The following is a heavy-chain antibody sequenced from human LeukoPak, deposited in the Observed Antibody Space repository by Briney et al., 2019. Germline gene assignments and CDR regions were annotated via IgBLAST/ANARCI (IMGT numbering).Heavy chain of an antibody. CDR2: INTDGSST. D-gene: IGHD3-3*01. J-gene: IGHJ4*02. Sequence: GGSLRLSCAASGFTFSNYWMHCVRQAPGQGLVWVSRINTDGSSTNYADSVKGRFTISRDNARNTVYLQMNSLRAEDTAVYYCVRLLDRDYWGQGTLVTVSS. V-gene: IGHV3-74*01. CDR3: VRLLDRDY. CDR1: GFTFSNYW.